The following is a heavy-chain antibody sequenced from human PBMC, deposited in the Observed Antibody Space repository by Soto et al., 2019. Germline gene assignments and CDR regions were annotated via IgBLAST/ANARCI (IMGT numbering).Heavy chain of an antibody. CDR2: INPSGGRT. V-gene: IGHV1-46*01. CDR1: GYTFTSYY. J-gene: IGHJ6*02. Sequence: GASVKVSCKASGYTFTSYYLHWVRQAPGLGLEWMGIINPSGGRTTYAQKFQGRVTMTRDTSTTTVYMELSSLRYEDTAVYFCARDQGPEERIAADYYYYGMDVWGQGTTVTVSS. CDR3: ARDQGPEERIAADYYYYGMDV. D-gene: IGHD6-13*01.